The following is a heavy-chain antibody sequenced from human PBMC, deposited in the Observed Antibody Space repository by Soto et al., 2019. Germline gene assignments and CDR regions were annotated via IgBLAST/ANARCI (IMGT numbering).Heavy chain of an antibody. V-gene: IGHV1-2*04. CDR2: INPNNGGT. CDR1: GYTFTGYY. Sequence: GASVKVSCKASGYTFTGYYMHWVRQAPGQGLEWMGWINPNNGGTNYAQKFQGWVTMTRDTSISTAYMELSRLKYDDTAVYYCARDISGGSGINSFGYWGQGTLVTVSS. J-gene: IGHJ4*02. D-gene: IGHD3-10*01. CDR3: ARDISGGSGINSFGY.